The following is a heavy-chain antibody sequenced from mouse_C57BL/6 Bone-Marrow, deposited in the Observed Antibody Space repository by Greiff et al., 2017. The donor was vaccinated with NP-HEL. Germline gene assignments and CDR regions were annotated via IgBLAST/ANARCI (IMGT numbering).Heavy chain of an antibody. D-gene: IGHD1-1*01. J-gene: IGHJ2*01. V-gene: IGHV1-80*01. CDR3: AREGIYYGTYYFGY. CDR2: IYPGDGDT. CDR1: GYAFSSYW. Sequence: QVQLQQPGAELVKPGASVKISCKASGYAFSSYWMNWVKQRPGKGLEWIGQIYPGDGDTNYNGKFKSKATLTVDTSSSTAYMQLSSLTSEDSAVYCCAREGIYYGTYYFGYWGQSTTLTVSS.